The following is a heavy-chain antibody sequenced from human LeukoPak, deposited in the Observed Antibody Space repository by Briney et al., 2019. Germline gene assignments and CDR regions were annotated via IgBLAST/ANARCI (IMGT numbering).Heavy chain of an antibody. V-gene: IGHV4-34*01. CDR3: ARAHRIAVAGPLGY. Sequence: PSETLSLTCAVYGGSFSGYYWSWIRQPPGKGLEWIGEINHRGSTNYNPSLTSRRTISVDTSKNPLSLKLSSVTAANTAVYHSARAHRIAVAGPLGYWGQGTLVTVSS. D-gene: IGHD6-19*01. J-gene: IGHJ4*02. CDR2: INHRGST. CDR1: GGSFSGYY.